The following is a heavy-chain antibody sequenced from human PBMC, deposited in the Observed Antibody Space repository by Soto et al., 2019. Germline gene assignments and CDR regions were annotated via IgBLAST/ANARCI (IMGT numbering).Heavy chain of an antibody. Sequence: GASVKVSCKASGYTFTSYGISWVRQAPGQGLEWMGWISAYNGNTNYAQKLQGRVTMTTDTSTSTAYMELRSLRSDDTAVYYCARSELIRLMVYATDFDYWGQGTLVTSPQ. CDR1: GYTFTSYG. V-gene: IGHV1-18*01. J-gene: IGHJ4*02. D-gene: IGHD2-8*01. CDR2: ISAYNGNT. CDR3: ARSELIRLMVYATDFDY.